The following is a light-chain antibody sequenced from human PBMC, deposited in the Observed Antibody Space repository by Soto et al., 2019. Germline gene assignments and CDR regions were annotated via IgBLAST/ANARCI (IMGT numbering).Light chain of an antibody. CDR1: QTIGTD. CDR2: GAS. V-gene: IGKV3-11*01. Sequence: EIVMTQSPSTLSVSPGERATLSCRASQTIGTDLAWYQQKPGQAPRLLIYGASSRATGIPDRFSGSGSGTDFTLTISSIEPEDFAVYYCQQRSNWVTFGQGTRLEIK. CDR3: QQRSNWVT. J-gene: IGKJ5*01.